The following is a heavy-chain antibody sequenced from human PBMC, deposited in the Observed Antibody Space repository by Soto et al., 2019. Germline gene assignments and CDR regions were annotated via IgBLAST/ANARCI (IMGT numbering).Heavy chain of an antibody. Sequence: QVQLVQSGAEVKKPGSSVKVSCKASGGTFSSYAISWVRQAPGQGLEWMGGIIPIFGTANYAQKFQGRVTITADESTSTAYMELSSLRSEGTAVYYCARNRLEYSSSSSHYYYGMDVWGQGTTVTVSS. CDR3: ARNRLEYSSSSSHYYYGMDV. J-gene: IGHJ6*02. CDR1: GGTFSSYA. D-gene: IGHD6-6*01. V-gene: IGHV1-69*12. CDR2: IIPIFGTA.